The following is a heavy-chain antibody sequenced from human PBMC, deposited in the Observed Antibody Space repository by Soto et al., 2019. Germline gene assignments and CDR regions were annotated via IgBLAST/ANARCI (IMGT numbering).Heavy chain of an antibody. CDR3: ARASRQLVYFDY. CDR2: IWYDGSNK. CDR1: GFTFSSYG. J-gene: IGHJ4*02. Sequence: QVQLVESGGGVVQPGRSLRLSCAASGFTFSSYGMHWVRQAPGKGLEWVAVIWYDGSNKYYADSVKGRFTISRDNSKNTLYLKMNSLRAEDTAVYYCARASRQLVYFDYWGQGTLVTVSS. V-gene: IGHV3-33*01. D-gene: IGHD6-13*01.